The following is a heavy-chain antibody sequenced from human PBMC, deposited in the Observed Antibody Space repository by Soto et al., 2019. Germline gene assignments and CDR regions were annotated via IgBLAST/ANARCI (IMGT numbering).Heavy chain of an antibody. Sequence: GGSLRLSCSASGFIFTDYSMTWIRQAPGKGLEWVSYISNGDETTQYADSVKGRFSVSRDNAKKVLFLQMNSLRVDDTAVYYCARSYDEYYFDYWGQGTLVTVSS. CDR3: ARSYDEYYFDY. CDR1: GFIFTDYS. CDR2: ISNGDETT. D-gene: IGHD3-10*01. J-gene: IGHJ4*02. V-gene: IGHV3-11*01.